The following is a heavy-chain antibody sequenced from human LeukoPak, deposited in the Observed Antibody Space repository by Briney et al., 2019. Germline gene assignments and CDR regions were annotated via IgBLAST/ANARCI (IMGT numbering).Heavy chain of an antibody. CDR2: IYSGGST. J-gene: IGHJ6*02. Sequence: GGSLRLSCAASGFTVSSNYMSWVRQAPGKGLEWVSVIYSGGSTYYADSVKGRFTISRDNSKNTLYLQMNSLRAEDTAVYYCARDHGMATTIYYYGMDVWGQGTTVTVSS. CDR1: GFTVSSNY. CDR3: ARDHGMATTIYYYGMDV. D-gene: IGHD5-24*01. V-gene: IGHV3-66*01.